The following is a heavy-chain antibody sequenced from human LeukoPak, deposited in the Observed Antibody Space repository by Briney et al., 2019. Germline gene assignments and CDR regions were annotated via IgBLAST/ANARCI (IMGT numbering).Heavy chain of an antibody. CDR2: VSGSGSTV. CDR3: VRQFAS. J-gene: IGHJ4*02. Sequence: QPGGSLGLSCAASGFTFSDHIMNWVRQLPGKRLEWVAYVSGSGSTVYYADSVKGRFTISRDNGKSSLYLQMNSLRVEDTALYYCVRQFASWGQGTLVTVSS. CDR1: GFTFSDHI. V-gene: IGHV3-48*01.